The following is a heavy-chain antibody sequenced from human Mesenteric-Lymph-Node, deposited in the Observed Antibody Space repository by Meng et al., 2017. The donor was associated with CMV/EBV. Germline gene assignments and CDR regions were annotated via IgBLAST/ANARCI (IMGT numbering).Heavy chain of an antibody. V-gene: IGHV4-61*02. CDR3: ARGTNDFWSGYGAGHEYFDI. D-gene: IGHD3-3*01. Sequence: QVQLQESGPGLVKPSRPLFLTCTVSGGSISSGSYYWYWIRQPAGKGLEWIGRMYTSGNTNFNPSLTGRVTISVDTSKNQFSLKLSSVTAADTAVYFCARGTNDFWSGYGAGHEYFDIWGRGTLVTVAS. CDR2: MYTSGNT. J-gene: IGHJ2*01. CDR1: GGSISSGSYY.